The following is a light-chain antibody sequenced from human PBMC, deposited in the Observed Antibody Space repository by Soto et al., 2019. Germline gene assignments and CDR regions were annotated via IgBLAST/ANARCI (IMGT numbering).Light chain of an antibody. V-gene: IGKV1-33*01. Sequence: DIQMTQSPSSLSASVGDRVTITCQASQDISNYLSWYQQKPGKAPKLLIYDAANLQTGVPSRFSGGGSGTHFALTISILQTEDIATYYCQHYHNLPFTFGPGTKVDVK. CDR1: QDISNY. J-gene: IGKJ3*01. CDR3: QHYHNLPFT. CDR2: DAA.